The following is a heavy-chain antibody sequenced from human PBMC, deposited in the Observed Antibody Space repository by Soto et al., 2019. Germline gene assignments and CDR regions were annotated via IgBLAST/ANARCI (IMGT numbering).Heavy chain of an antibody. CDR2: IIPILGIA. V-gene: IGHV1-69*02. CDR1: GGTFSSYT. D-gene: IGHD3-10*01. J-gene: IGHJ4*02. Sequence: QVQLVQSGAEVKKPGSSVKVSCKASGGTFSSYTISWVRQAPGQGLEWMGRIIPILGIANYAQKFQGRVTITANKSTSTAYMELSSLRSEDTAVYYCARGFGEDYFDYWGQGTLVTVSS. CDR3: ARGFGEDYFDY.